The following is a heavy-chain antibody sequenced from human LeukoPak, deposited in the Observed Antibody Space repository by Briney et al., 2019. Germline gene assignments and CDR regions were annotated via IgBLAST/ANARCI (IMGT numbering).Heavy chain of an antibody. CDR1: GASISSYY. Sequence: SETLSLTCTVSGASISSYYWSWIRQPPGKGLEWIGYMSDSGSTNYNPSLKSRVTLSVDTSKNQFSLKLSSVTAADTAVYYCARGFRGASFDYWGQGTLVTVSS. V-gene: IGHV4-59*01. J-gene: IGHJ4*02. CDR2: MSDSGST. D-gene: IGHD1-26*01. CDR3: ARGFRGASFDY.